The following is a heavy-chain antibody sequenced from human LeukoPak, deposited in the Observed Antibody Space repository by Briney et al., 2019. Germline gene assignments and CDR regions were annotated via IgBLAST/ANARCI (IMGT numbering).Heavy chain of an antibody. V-gene: IGHV1-69*05. CDR3: ARDMGIGGSYLFYY. CDR1: GGTFSSYA. CDR2: IIPIFGTA. D-gene: IGHD1-26*01. Sequence: SAKVSCKASGGTFSSYAISWVRQAPGQGLEWMGGIIPIFGTANYAQKFQGRVTITTDESTSTAYMELSSLRSEDTAVYYCARDMGIGGSYLFYYWGQGTLVTVSS. J-gene: IGHJ4*02.